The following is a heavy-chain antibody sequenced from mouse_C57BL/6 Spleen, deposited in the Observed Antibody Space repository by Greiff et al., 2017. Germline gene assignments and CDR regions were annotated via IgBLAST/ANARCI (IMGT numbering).Heavy chain of an antibody. Sequence: QVQLKQSGAELARPGASVKLSCKASGYNFTSYGISWVKQRTGQGLEWIGEIYPRSGNTYYNEKFKGKATLTADKSSSTAYMELRSLTSEDSAVYFCARNDGSSYDWYFDVWGTGTTVTFSS. CDR3: ARNDGSSYDWYFDV. J-gene: IGHJ1*03. V-gene: IGHV1-81*01. D-gene: IGHD1-1*01. CDR1: GYNFTSYG. CDR2: IYPRSGNT.